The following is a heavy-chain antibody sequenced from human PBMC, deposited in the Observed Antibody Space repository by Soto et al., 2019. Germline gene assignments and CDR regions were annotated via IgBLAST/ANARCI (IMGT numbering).Heavy chain of an antibody. Sequence: EVQLLESGGGLVQPGGSPRLSCAASGFTFSSYAMSWVRQAPGKGLEWVSAISGSGGSTYYADSVKGRFTISRDNSKNTLYLQMNSLRAEDTAVYYCAKDLDTLCEYSSSSYVCYFDYWGQGTLVTVSS. V-gene: IGHV3-23*01. CDR2: ISGSGGST. D-gene: IGHD6-6*01. J-gene: IGHJ4*02. CDR1: GFTFSSYA. CDR3: AKDLDTLCEYSSSSYVCYFDY.